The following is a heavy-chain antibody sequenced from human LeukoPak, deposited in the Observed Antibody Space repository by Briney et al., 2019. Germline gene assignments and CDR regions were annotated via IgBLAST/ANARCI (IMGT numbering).Heavy chain of an antibody. V-gene: IGHV3-64*01. CDR3: AKEGGYFDWPFTFDF. J-gene: IGHJ4*02. CDR1: GFTFSSYA. CDR2: ISSNGGST. D-gene: IGHD3-9*01. Sequence: GGSLRLSCAASGFTFSSYAMHWVRQAPGKGLEYVSAISSNGGSTYYANSVKGRFTISRDNSKNTLYLQMNSLRAEDTALYYCAKEGGYFDWPFTFDFWGQGTLVTVSS.